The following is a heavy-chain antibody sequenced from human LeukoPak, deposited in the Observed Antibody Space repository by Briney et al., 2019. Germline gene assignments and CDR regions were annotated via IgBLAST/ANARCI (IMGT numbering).Heavy chain of an antibody. CDR2: ISPYNGDT. CDR3: AREAADHLDY. Sequence: GASVKVSCKPSGYTFTNYNLAWVRQAPGEGLEWMRWISPYNGDTNYAPKFQGRVTLTTDTSTSTGYMELRNLRSDDTAVYYCAREAADHLDYWGQGTLVTVSS. J-gene: IGHJ4*02. V-gene: IGHV1-18*01. CDR1: GYTFTNYN.